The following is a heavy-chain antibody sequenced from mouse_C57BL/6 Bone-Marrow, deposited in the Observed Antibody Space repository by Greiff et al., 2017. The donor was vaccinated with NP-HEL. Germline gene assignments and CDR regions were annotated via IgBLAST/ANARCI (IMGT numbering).Heavy chain of an antibody. CDR1: GYTFTDYY. CDR2: IYPGSGNT. CDR3: ARAEGYYYGSAAWFAY. Sequence: VQLQQSGPELVKPGASVKISCKASGYTFTDYYINWVKQRPGQGLEWIGWIYPGSGNTKYNEKFKGKATLTVDTSSSTAYMQLSSLTSEDSAVYFCARAEGYYYGSAAWFAYWGQGTLVTVSA. J-gene: IGHJ3*01. D-gene: IGHD1-1*01. V-gene: IGHV1-84*01.